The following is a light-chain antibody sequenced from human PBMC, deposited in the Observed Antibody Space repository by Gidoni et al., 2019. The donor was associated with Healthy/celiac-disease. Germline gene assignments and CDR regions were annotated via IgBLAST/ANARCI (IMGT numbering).Light chain of an antibody. CDR1: SSNIGNNY. CDR3: GTWDSSLSAVV. V-gene: IGLV1-51*01. J-gene: IGLJ2*01. Sequence: QSVLTQPPSVPAAPGQKVTISCSGSSSNIGNNYVSWYQQLTGTAPKLLIYDNNKRPSGIPDRFSGSKSGTSATLGITGLQTGDEADYYCGTWDSSLSAVVFGGGTKLTVL. CDR2: DNN.